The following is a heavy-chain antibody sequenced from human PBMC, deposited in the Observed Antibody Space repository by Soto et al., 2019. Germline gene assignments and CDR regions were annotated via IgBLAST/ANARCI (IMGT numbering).Heavy chain of an antibody. J-gene: IGHJ6*02. CDR1: GFTFSSYA. CDR2: ISYDGSNK. CDR3: ASSGVAEIYGMDV. V-gene: IGHV3-30-3*01. Sequence: GGSLRLSCAASGFTFSSYAMHWVRQAPGKGLEWVAVISYDGSNKYYADSVKGRFTISRDNSKNTLYLQMNSLRAEDTAVYYCASSGVAEIYGMDVWGQGTTVTVSS. D-gene: IGHD3-10*01.